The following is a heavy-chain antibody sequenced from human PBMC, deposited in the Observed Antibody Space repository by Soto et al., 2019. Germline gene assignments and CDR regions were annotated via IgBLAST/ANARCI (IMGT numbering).Heavy chain of an antibody. Sequence: PSETLSLTCVVSGYSISSGYFRGWIRQPPGKGLEWIGTISHSGSTYSNPSLKSRVIISLDTSKNQFSLKLRSVTAADTAVYYCARDRRYYGSGRSNGMDVWGQGTTVTVSS. D-gene: IGHD3-10*01. CDR1: GYSISSGYF. V-gene: IGHV4-38-2*02. CDR2: ISHSGST. J-gene: IGHJ6*02. CDR3: ARDRRYYGSGRSNGMDV.